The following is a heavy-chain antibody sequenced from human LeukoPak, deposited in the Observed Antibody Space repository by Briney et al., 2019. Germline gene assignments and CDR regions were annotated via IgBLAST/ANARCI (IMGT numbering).Heavy chain of an antibody. CDR2: INWNGGST. CDR3: AGGDRNGWYFDL. V-gene: IGHV3-20*04. D-gene: IGHD2-8*01. J-gene: IGHJ2*01. Sequence: GGSLRLSCVACGFTFDDYGMSWVRQVPGRGLEWVSGINWNGGSTGYGESVKGRFTISRDNAKNSLYLQMNSLRGDDTALYYCAGGDRNGWYFDLWGRGTLVTV. CDR1: GFTFDDYG.